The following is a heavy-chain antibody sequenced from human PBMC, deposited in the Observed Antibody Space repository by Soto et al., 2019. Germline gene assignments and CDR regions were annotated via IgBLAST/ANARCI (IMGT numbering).Heavy chain of an antibody. V-gene: IGHV4-61*01. CDR1: GGYLRSGSGY. Sequence: SETLCVSSTVSGGYLRSGSGYGSWIRQPPGKGLEWIGYIYHGGATNYTASLKSRVTISVDTSKNQFFLKVNSVTAADPAVYFRARDSSGRHDYWGQGTPVTVSS. J-gene: IGHJ4*02. CDR2: IYHGGAT. CDR3: ARDSSGRHDY. D-gene: IGHD3-22*01.